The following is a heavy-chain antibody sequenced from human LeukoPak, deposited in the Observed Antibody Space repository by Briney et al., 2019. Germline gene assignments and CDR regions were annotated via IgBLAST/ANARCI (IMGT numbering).Heavy chain of an antibody. J-gene: IGHJ4*02. CDR1: GYTFTNYG. CDR3: ARTESYNNYPDY. V-gene: IGHV1-18*01. Sequence: ASVKVSCKTSGYTFTNYGFSWVRQAPGQRLEWMGWISAYSGITNYAQKLQGRVTMTTDTSTSTAYMELRRLRSDDTAVYYCARTESYNNYPDYWGQGTLVAVSS. CDR2: ISAYSGIT. D-gene: IGHD4-11*01.